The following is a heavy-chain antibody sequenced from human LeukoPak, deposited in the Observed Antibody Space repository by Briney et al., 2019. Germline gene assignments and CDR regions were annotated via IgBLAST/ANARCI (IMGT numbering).Heavy chain of an antibody. Sequence: PSETLSLTCTVSGDFISSGGFYWSWIRQHPGKGLEWIGYIYYSGSTYYNPSLKSRVNISVDTSKNQFSLKLGSVTAADTAVYYCARVGSFGDLYYWGQGALVTVSS. CDR3: ARVGSFGDLYY. D-gene: IGHD4-17*01. J-gene: IGHJ4*02. CDR1: GDFISSGGFY. V-gene: IGHV4-31*03. CDR2: IYYSGST.